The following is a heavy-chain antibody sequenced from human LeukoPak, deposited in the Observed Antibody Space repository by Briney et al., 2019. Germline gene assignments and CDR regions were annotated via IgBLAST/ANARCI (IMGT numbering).Heavy chain of an antibody. Sequence: PGGSLRLSCAASGFTFSSYNMNWVRQAPGKGLEWVSYISSSSSTIYYADSVKGRFTISRDNAKNSLYLQMNSLRAEDTAVYYCARDHYYDSSGYGYWGQGTLVTVSS. V-gene: IGHV3-48*04. CDR2: ISSSSSTI. CDR3: ARDHYYDSSGYGY. J-gene: IGHJ4*02. CDR1: GFTFSSYN. D-gene: IGHD3-22*01.